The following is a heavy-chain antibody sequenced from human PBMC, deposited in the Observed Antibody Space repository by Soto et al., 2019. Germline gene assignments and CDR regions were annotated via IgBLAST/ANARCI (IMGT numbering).Heavy chain of an antibody. CDR2: IWYDGSNK. D-gene: IGHD6-6*01. CDR1: GFTFSSYG. J-gene: IGHJ4*02. V-gene: IGHV3-33*01. CDR3: ARELTLYSSSSLVGY. Sequence: QVQLVESGGGVVQPGRSLRLSCAASGFTFSSYGMHWVRQAPGKGLEWVAVIWYDGSNKYYADSVKGRFNIARDNSENTLDLQMNRLRGEDTAVYYCARELTLYSSSSLVGYWGQGTLVTVSS.